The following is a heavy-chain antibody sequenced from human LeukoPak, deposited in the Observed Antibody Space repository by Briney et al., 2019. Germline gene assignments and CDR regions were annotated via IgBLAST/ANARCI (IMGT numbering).Heavy chain of an antibody. D-gene: IGHD6-13*01. CDR1: GFTFSSYN. V-gene: IGHV3-15*01. Sequence: GGSLRLSCEASGFTFSSYNMNWVRQAPGKGLEWVGRIKSKTDGGTTDYAAPVKGRFTISRDNSKNTLYLQMNSLRAEDTAVYYCAKSVSETASIAAAGSQHWGQGTLVTVSS. CDR2: IKSKTDGGTT. J-gene: IGHJ1*01. CDR3: AKSVSETASIAAAGSQH.